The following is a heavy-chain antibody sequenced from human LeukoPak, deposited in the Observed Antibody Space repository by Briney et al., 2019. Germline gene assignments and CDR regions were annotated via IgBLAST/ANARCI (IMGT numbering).Heavy chain of an antibody. Sequence: PGGSLRLSCAASGFTFSNAWMSWVRQAPGKGLEWVGRIKSKTDGATTDYAAPVKGRFTISRDDSKNTLYLQMNSLKTEDTAVYDCTPESLTPWGQGTMVTVSS. CDR3: TPESLTP. CDR1: GFTFSNAW. V-gene: IGHV3-15*01. D-gene: IGHD3-9*01. CDR2: IKSKTDGATT. J-gene: IGHJ3*01.